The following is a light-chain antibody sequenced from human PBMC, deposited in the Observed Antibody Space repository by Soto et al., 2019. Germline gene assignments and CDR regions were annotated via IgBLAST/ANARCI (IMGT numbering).Light chain of an antibody. Sequence: DIQMTQSPSTLSASVGDRVTITCRASQSISSWLAWYQQKPGQAPKLLIYKASSLESRVPSRFSGSGSGTEFTLTISSLQPDEFATYYCQQYNSYPWTFGQGTKVEIK. V-gene: IGKV1-5*03. J-gene: IGKJ1*01. CDR3: QQYNSYPWT. CDR2: KAS. CDR1: QSISSW.